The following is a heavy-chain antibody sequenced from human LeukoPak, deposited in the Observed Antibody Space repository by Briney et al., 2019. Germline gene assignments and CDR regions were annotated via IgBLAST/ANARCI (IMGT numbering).Heavy chain of an antibody. Sequence: PGGSLRLSCAASGFTFSSYGMHWVRQAPGKGLEWGAVISYDGSNKYYADSVKGRFTISRDNSKNTLYLQMNSLRAEDTAVYYCAKDSRDCSSTSCYQDYWGQGTLVTVSS. CDR3: AKDSRDCSSTSCYQDY. D-gene: IGHD2-2*01. CDR2: ISYDGSNK. J-gene: IGHJ4*02. V-gene: IGHV3-30*18. CDR1: GFTFSSYG.